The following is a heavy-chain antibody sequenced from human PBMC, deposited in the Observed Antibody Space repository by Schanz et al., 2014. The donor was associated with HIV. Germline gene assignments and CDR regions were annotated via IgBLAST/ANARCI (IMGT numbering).Heavy chain of an antibody. CDR3: VRGDTVFEY. V-gene: IGHV3-21*01. CDR2: ISSNTNYI. Sequence: EVQLVESGGGLVKPGGSLRLSCAASGFTFNNYGVNWVRQAPGKGLEWNSSISSNTNYINYADSVKGRFTISRDNAKNSLYLQMNSLRFADTAVYYCVRGDTVFEYWGQGTLVTVS. J-gene: IGHJ4*02. D-gene: IGHD5-18*01. CDR1: GFTFNNYG.